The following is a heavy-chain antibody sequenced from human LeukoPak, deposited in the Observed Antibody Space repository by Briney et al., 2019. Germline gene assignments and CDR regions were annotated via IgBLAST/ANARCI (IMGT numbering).Heavy chain of an antibody. CDR1: GFTFSSYS. D-gene: IGHD4-17*01. Sequence: PGGSLRLSCAASGFTFSSYSMNWVRQAPGKGLEWVSYISSSSSTIYYADSVKGRFTTSRDNAKNSLYLQMNSLRAEDTAVYYCARDFADYDGTYYFDYWGQGTLVTVSS. J-gene: IGHJ4*02. V-gene: IGHV3-48*01. CDR2: ISSSSSTI. CDR3: ARDFADYDGTYYFDY.